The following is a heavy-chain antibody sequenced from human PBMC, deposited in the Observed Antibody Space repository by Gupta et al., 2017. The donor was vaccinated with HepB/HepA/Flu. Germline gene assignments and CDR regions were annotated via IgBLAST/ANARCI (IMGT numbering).Heavy chain of an antibody. D-gene: IGHD3-9*01. CDR1: GYTFTGYY. J-gene: IGHJ6*02. CDR3: ARSSTSGYFDWLSTHRDYGMGV. Sequence: QVQLVQSGAEVKKPGASVKVSCKASGYTFTGYYMHWVRQAPGQGLEWMGWINPNSGGTNYAQKFQGWVTMTRDTSISTAYMELSRLRSDDTAVYYCARSSTSGYFDWLSTHRDYGMGVWGQGTTVTVSS. V-gene: IGHV1-2*04. CDR2: INPNSGGT.